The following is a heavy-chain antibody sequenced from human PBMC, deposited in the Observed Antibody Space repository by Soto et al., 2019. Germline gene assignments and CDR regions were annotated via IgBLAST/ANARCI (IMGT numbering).Heavy chain of an antibody. V-gene: IGHV4-39*01. D-gene: IGHD3-10*01. J-gene: IGHJ6*02. CDR3: ARVGITMVRGVTSPPYYYYYYGMAV. CDR1: GGSISSSSYY. Sequence: SETLSLTCTVSGGSISSSSYYWGWIRQPPGKGLEWIGSIYYSGSTYYNPSLKSRVTISVDTSKNQFSLKLSSVTAADTAVYYCARVGITMVRGVTSPPYYYYYYGMAVWGQGTTVTVSS. CDR2: IYYSGST.